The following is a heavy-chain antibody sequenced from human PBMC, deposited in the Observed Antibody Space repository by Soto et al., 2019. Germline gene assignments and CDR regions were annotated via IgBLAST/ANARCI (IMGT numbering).Heavy chain of an antibody. J-gene: IGHJ4*02. CDR3: AKGDLPWDPFDL. V-gene: IGHV3-23*01. D-gene: IGHD1-26*01. CDR1: GLPFSNYA. Sequence: LRLSCAASGLPFSNYAMTWVRQAPGKGLEWVSIISASGYSAYYGGAVKGRFTTSRDNSRSTLYLQMNGLRAEDTAVYYCAKGDLPWDPFDLWGQGTLVTVSS. CDR2: ISASGYSA.